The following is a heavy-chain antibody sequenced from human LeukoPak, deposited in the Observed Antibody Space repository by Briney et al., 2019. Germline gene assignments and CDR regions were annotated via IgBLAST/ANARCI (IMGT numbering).Heavy chain of an antibody. J-gene: IGHJ6*02. D-gene: IGHD5-12*01. CDR1: GFRFSDYG. V-gene: IGHV3-21*01. Sequence: GGSLRLSCTASGFRFSDYGMNWVRQAPGEGLEWVSYISKSSRYIEYADSVKGRFTISGDNAKNSLYLQMNSLRAEDTAVYYCAKERVATIISYYYYGMDVWGQGTTVTVSS. CDR3: AKERVATIISYYYYGMDV. CDR2: ISKSSRYI.